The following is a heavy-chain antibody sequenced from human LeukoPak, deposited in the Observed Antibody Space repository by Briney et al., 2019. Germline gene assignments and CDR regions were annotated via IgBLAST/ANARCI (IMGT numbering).Heavy chain of an antibody. CDR1: GFTVSSHY. Sequence: GGSLRLSCAASGFTVSSHYMNWVRQAPGKGLEWISVIFSGGSTFYADSVKGRFTFSRDNSKNTLFLQMNSLRAEDTAIYYCATYSSLNRREFQYWGQGTLLTVSS. CDR3: ATYSSLNRREFQY. V-gene: IGHV3-53*01. J-gene: IGHJ1*01. CDR2: IFSGGST. D-gene: IGHD3-22*01.